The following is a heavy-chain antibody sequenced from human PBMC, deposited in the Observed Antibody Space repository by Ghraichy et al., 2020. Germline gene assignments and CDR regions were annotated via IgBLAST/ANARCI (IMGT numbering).Heavy chain of an antibody. CDR3: ARRAVVAGKYSGMDV. Sequence: GGSLRLSCAASGFTFSSYVMRWVRQAPGKGLEWVSSITEAGGTTYYADSVKGRFSISRDNSKNTLYLQMNSLRAEDTAVYYWARRAVVAGKYSGMDVWGQGTTVTVSS. CDR1: GFTFSSYV. J-gene: IGHJ6*02. CDR2: ITEAGGTT. V-gene: IGHV3-23*01. D-gene: IGHD2-15*01.